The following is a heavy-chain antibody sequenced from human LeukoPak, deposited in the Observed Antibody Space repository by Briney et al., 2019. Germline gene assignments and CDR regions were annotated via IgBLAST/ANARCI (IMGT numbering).Heavy chain of an antibody. V-gene: IGHV1-2*02. CDR2: INPNSGGT. J-gene: IGHJ4*02. Sequence: ASVKVSCKASGYTFTGYYMHWVRQAPGQGLEWMGWINPNSGGTNYAQKFQGRVTMTRDTSISTAYMELSSLRSDDTAVYYCARDGEFSGSDDFDYWGQGTLVTVSS. CDR1: GYTFTGYY. D-gene: IGHD1-26*01. CDR3: ARDGEFSGSDDFDY.